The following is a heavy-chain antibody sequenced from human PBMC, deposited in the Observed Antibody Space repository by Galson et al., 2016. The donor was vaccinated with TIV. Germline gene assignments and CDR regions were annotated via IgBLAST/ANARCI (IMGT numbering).Heavy chain of an antibody. CDR3: ARRQLVGYYYYGMDV. D-gene: IGHD6-6*01. Sequence: SLRLSCAASGSTFTNYWMHWVRQVPGKGLVWVSGINSDASSTSYADSVKGRFTISRDNAKNTLFLYMSSLRAEDTAVYFCARRQLVGYYYYGMDVWGQGTTVTVSS. J-gene: IGHJ6*02. V-gene: IGHV3-74*01. CDR2: INSDASST. CDR1: GSTFTNYW.